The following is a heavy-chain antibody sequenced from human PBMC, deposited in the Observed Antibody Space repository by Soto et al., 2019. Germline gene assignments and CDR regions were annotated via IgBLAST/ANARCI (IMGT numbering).Heavy chain of an antibody. D-gene: IGHD1-26*01. CDR1: GFTFSSYW. V-gene: IGHV3-74*01. J-gene: IGHJ6*02. Sequence: EVQLVESGGGLVQPGGSLRLSCAASGFTFSSYWMHWVRQAPGKGLVWVSRINSDGSSTSYADSVKGRFTISRDNAKNTLYLQMNGLRAEDTAVYYCARERAPSGSYPYYYYYYGMDVWGQGTTVTVSS. CDR2: INSDGSST. CDR3: ARERAPSGSYPYYYYYYGMDV.